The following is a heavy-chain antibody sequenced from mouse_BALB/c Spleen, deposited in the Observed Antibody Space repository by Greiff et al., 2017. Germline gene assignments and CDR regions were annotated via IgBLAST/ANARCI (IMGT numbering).Heavy chain of an antibody. CDR1: GFNIKDYY. V-gene: IGHV14-1*02. CDR2: IDPENGNT. J-gene: IGHJ4*01. Sequence: EVKLQESGAELVRPGALVKLSCKASGFNIKDYYMHWVKQRPEQGLEWIGWIDPENGNTIYDPKFQGKASITADTSSNTAYLQLSSLTSEDTAVYYCARGGNYDAMDYWGQGTSVTVSS. CDR3: ARGGNYDAMDY.